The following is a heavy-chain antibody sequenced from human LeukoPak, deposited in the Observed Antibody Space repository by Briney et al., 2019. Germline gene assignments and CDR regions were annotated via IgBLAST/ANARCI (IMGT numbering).Heavy chain of an antibody. J-gene: IGHJ5*02. Sequence: GGSLRLSCAASGFTVSNNYMSWVRQAPGKGLEWVSVIYSGGSTYYADSVKGRFTISRDNSKNTLYLQMNSLRAEDTAVYYCARDGQTYYYDSSGYYPWGQGTLVTVSS. CDR3: ARDGQTYYYDSSGYYP. CDR1: GFTVSNNY. V-gene: IGHV3-66*01. D-gene: IGHD3-22*01. CDR2: IYSGGST.